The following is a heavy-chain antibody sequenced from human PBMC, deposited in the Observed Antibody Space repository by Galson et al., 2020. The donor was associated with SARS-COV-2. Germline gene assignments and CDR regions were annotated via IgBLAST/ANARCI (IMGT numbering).Heavy chain of an antibody. D-gene: IGHD3-3*01. CDR1: GFTFSSYA. Sequence: TGGSLRLSCAASGFTFSSYAMSWVRQAPGKGLEWVSAISGSGGSTYYADSVTGRFTISRDNSKNTLYLQMNSLRAEDTAVYYCAKGDRITIFGVVILTGFDYWGQGTLVTVSS. CDR3: AKGDRITIFGVVILTGFDY. CDR2: ISGSGGST. J-gene: IGHJ4*02. V-gene: IGHV3-23*01.